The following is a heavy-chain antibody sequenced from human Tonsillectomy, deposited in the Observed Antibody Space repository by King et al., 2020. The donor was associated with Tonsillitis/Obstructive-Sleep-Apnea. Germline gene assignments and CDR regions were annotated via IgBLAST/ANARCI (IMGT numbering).Heavy chain of an antibody. V-gene: IGHV1-18*01. Sequence: VQLVQSGPEVKKPGASVKVSCKASCYTFSTYGISWVRQAPGQGLEWMGWISAYTGNTNYAQNFQGRVTMTTDTSTTTAYMELRGLRSDDTALYYCARLGPNYGGYEWGQGTLLTVSS. D-gene: IGHD4-23*01. CDR2: ISAYTGNT. CDR1: CYTFSTYG. J-gene: IGHJ4*02. CDR3: ARLGPNYGGYE.